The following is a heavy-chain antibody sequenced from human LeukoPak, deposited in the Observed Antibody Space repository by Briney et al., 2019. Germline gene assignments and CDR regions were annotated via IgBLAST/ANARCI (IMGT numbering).Heavy chain of an antibody. D-gene: IGHD6-6*01. CDR3: AKMTWYSSSNNWFDP. CDR2: IRYDGSNK. J-gene: IGHJ5*02. CDR1: GGTFSSYG. Sequence: GGSLRLSCAVSGGTFSSYGMHWVRQAPGKGLEWVAFIRYDGSNKYYADSVKGRFTISRDNSKNTLYLQMNSLRAEDTAVYYCAKMTWYSSSNNWFDPWGQGTLVTVSS. V-gene: IGHV3-30*02.